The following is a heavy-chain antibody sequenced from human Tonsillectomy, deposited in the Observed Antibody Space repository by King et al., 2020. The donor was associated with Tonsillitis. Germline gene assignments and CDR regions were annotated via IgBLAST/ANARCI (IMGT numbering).Heavy chain of an antibody. CDR3: VREPHLGYSSTWPEYDYYGMDV. D-gene: IGHD6-13*01. Sequence: VQLVESGAEVKKPGASVKVSCKASEYTFTGYYIHWVRQAPGQGLEWLGWINPKSGSTNYPQKFQGRVTMTRDTSVSTVYMELRRLTSDDTAVYFCVREPHLGYSSTWPEYDYYGMDVWGQGTTVTVSS. CDR2: INPKSGST. V-gene: IGHV1-2*02. CDR1: EYTFTGYY. J-gene: IGHJ6*02.